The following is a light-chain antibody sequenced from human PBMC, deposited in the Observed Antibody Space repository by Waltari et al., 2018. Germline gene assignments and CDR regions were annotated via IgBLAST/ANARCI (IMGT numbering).Light chain of an antibody. CDR3: SSYTSSSTYV. V-gene: IGLV2-14*03. CDR1: SSDVGGYNY. CDR2: DVS. J-gene: IGLJ1*01. Sequence: QSALTQPASVSGSPGQSITISCTGTSSDVGGYNYVPWYQQHPGKAPKLMIYDVSNRPSGVSNRFSGSKSGNTASLTISGLQAEDEADYYCSSYTSSSTYVFGTGTEVTV.